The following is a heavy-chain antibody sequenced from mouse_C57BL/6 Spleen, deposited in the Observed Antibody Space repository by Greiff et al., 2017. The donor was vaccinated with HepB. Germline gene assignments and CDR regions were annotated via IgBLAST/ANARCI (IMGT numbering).Heavy chain of an antibody. CDR1: GFTFSDYG. Sequence: EVKLMESGGGLVKPGGSLKLSCAASGFTFSDYGMHWVRQAPEKGLEWVAYISSGSSTIYYADTVKGRFTISRDNAKNTLFLQMTSLRSEDTAMYYCARISLYYYGSSYWYFDVWGTGTTVTVSS. D-gene: IGHD1-1*01. J-gene: IGHJ1*03. CDR2: ISSGSSTI. CDR3: ARISLYYYGSSYWYFDV. V-gene: IGHV5-17*01.